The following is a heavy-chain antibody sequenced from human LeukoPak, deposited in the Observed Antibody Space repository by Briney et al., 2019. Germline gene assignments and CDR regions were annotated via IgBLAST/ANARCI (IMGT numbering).Heavy chain of an antibody. J-gene: IGHJ4*02. CDR2: IYYSGNT. CDR1: GGSINRSNYY. Sequence: SETLSLTRTVSGGSINRSNYYWGWVRQPPGKGLEWIGTIYYSGNTYYHPSLKSRFTISVDTSKNQFSLNLRSVTAADTAVYYCACQVLVKSYFDYWGLGALVTVSS. D-gene: IGHD2-8*02. V-gene: IGHV4-39*07. CDR3: ACQVLVKSYFDY.